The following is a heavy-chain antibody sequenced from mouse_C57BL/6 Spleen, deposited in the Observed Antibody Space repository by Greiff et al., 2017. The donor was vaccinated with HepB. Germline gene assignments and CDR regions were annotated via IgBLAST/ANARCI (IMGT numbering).Heavy chain of an antibody. J-gene: IGHJ3*01. D-gene: IGHD1-1*01. Sequence: VQLKESGAELVRPGASVKLSCTASGFNIKDYYMHWVKQRPEQGLEWIGRIDPEDGDTEYAPKFQGKATMTADTSSNTAYLQLSSLTSEDTAVYYCTLYYYGPAWFAYWGQGTLVTVSA. CDR1: GFNIKDYY. CDR2: IDPEDGDT. CDR3: TLYYYGPAWFAY. V-gene: IGHV14-1*01.